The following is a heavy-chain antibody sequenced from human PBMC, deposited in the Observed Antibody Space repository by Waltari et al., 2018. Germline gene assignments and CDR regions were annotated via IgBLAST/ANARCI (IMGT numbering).Heavy chain of an antibody. CDR2: IYSSGAV. CDR1: GEPISDDVSRWTY. J-gene: IGHJ1*01. D-gene: IGHD1-7*01. V-gene: IGHV4-61*02. CDR3: ANRGVGNYFKYFRL. Sequence: QVQLQESGPGLVKPTHTLSLTCTVSGEPISDDVSRWTYWTWIRQSAGKGLEWIGHIYSSGAVDYNPSLRSRVTTSLDTPRSHFTLKLTSVTAADTAVYYCANRGVGNYFKYFRLWGPGTLVTVSS.